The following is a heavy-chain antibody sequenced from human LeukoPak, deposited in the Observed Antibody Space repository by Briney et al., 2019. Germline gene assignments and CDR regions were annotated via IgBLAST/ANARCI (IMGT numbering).Heavy chain of an antibody. V-gene: IGHV5-51*01. CDR1: GYSFTSYW. CDR3: ARQNRPVAGSWKAFDI. Sequence: GESLKISCKGSGYSFTSYWIGWVRQMPGKGLEWMGIIYPGDSDTRYSPSFQGQVTISADKSISTAYLQWSSLKASDTAMYYCARQNRPVAGSWKAFDIWGQGTMVTVSS. D-gene: IGHD6-19*01. J-gene: IGHJ3*02. CDR2: IYPGDSDT.